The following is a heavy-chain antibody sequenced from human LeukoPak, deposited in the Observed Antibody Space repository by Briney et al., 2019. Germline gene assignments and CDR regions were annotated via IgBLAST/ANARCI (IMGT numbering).Heavy chain of an antibody. D-gene: IGHD6-6*01. J-gene: IGHJ2*01. CDR3: ARVSSSIGNYWYFDL. CDR1: GGTFSSYA. Sequence: SVKVSCKASGGTFSSYAISWVRQAPGQGLEWMGRIIPILGIANYAQKFQGRVTITADKSTSTAYMELSSLRSEDTAVYYCARVSSSIGNYWYFDLWGRGTLVTVSS. CDR2: IIPILGIA. V-gene: IGHV1-69*04.